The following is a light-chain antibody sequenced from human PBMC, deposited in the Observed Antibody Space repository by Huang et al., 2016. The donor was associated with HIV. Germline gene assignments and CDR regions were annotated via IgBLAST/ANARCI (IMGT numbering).Light chain of an antibody. CDR2: WAS. Sequence: DIVMTQSPDSLTVSLGEKATIHCNSSQSLLSNSNNKNYFSWYQQKPGQPPKQLIYWASARESGVPERFNGSGSGTNFALTISSLQAEDVAIDYCQQYYDSCWTFGQGTVVEIK. CDR1: QSLLSNSNNKNY. J-gene: IGKJ1*01. CDR3: QQYYDSCWT. V-gene: IGKV4-1*01.